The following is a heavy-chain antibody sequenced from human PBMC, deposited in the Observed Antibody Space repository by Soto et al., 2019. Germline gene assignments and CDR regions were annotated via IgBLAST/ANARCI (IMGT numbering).Heavy chain of an antibody. CDR3: ARDPQYSSSSDY. J-gene: IGHJ4*02. CDR1: GYTFTDYY. V-gene: IGHV1-2*02. Sequence: ASVKVSCKASGYTFTDYYMHWVRQAPGQGLEWMGWINPNSGGTNYAQKFQGRVTMTRDTSINTAYMELSSLRSDDTAVYYCARDPQYSSSSDYWGQGALVTVS. D-gene: IGHD6-6*01. CDR2: INPNSGGT.